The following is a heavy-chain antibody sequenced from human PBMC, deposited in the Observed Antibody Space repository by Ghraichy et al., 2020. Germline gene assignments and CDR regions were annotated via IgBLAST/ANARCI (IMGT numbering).Heavy chain of an antibody. CDR2: INPNSGDI. J-gene: IGHJ4*02. V-gene: IGHV1-2*02. CDR3: ARSTIYDSSGYYVY. CDR1: GYTFTGYY. Sequence: ASVKVSCKASGYTFTGYYMHWVRQAPGQGLEWMGWINPNSGDINYAQKFQGRVTMTRDTSISTAYMELSRLRSDDTAVYYCARSTIYDSSGYYVYWGRGTLVTVSS. D-gene: IGHD3-22*01.